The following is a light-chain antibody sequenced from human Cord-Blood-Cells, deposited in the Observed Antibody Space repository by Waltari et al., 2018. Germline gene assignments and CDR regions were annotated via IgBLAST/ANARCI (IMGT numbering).Light chain of an antibody. Sequence: QXXLTQPAXLSAXPGAXXXLTCTLRSGINVGTXXIYXYQQKPGSPPQYLLRYKSDSDKQQGSGVPSRFSGSKDASANAGILLISGLQSEDEADYYCMIWHSSAWVFGGGTKLTVL. CDR3: MIWHSSAWV. V-gene: IGLV5-45*01. CDR2: YKSDSDK. CDR1: SGINVGTXX. J-gene: IGLJ3*02.